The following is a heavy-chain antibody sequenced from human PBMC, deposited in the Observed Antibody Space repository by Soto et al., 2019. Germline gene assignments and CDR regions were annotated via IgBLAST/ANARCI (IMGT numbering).Heavy chain of an antibody. J-gene: IGHJ5*02. V-gene: IGHV4-31*03. CDR3: ARDERSSTRSNWFDP. D-gene: IGHD2-2*01. CDR2: IYYSGST. CDR1: GGSISSGGYY. Sequence: QVQLQESGPGLVKPSQTLSLTCTVSGGSISSGGYYWSWIRQHPAKGLEWIGYIYYSGSTYYNPSLKSRVTISVDTSKNQFSLKLSSVTAADTAVYYCARDERSSTRSNWFDPWGQGTLVTVSS.